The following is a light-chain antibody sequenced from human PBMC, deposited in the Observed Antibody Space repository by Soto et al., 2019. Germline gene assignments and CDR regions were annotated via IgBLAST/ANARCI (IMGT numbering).Light chain of an antibody. CDR3: QSYDSSSTV. V-gene: IGLV1-40*01. CDR2: GNS. Sequence: SVLTQPPSVSGAPGQRVTISCTGSSSNIGAGYDVHWYQQLPGTAPKLLIYGNSNRPSGVPDRFSGSKSGTAASLAITGLQAEDEADYYCQSYDSSSTVFGGGTKLTVL. CDR1: SSNIGAGYD. J-gene: IGLJ2*01.